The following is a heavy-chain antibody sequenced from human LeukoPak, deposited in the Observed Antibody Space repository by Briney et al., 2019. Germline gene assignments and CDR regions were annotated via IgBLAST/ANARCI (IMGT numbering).Heavy chain of an antibody. CDR1: GFTFSSYA. D-gene: IGHD3-16*01. CDR3: ARASWVSSADAVL. Sequence: GGSLRLSCAASGFTFSSYAMSWVCEAPARGLEWVSSLRGNGDTFYADSVKGRFTLSRDDSRNTVYLQLNDLRVEDTAVYYCARASWVSSADAVLWGQGTVVTVSS. V-gene: IGHV3-23*01. J-gene: IGHJ4*02. CDR2: LRGNGDT.